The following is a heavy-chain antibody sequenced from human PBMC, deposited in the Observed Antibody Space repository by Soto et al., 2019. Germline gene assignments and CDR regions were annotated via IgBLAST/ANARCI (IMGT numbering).Heavy chain of an antibody. CDR3: AKDLRTTVTSIDY. J-gene: IGHJ4*02. Sequence: GGSLRLSCAASGFTFDDYAMHWVRQAPGKGLEWVSGISWNSDFIGYADSVRGRFTISRDNAKNSLSLQMNSLRAEDTALYYCAKDLRTTVTSIDYWGQGTLVTVSS. V-gene: IGHV3-9*01. CDR1: GFTFDDYA. D-gene: IGHD4-4*01. CDR2: ISWNSDFI.